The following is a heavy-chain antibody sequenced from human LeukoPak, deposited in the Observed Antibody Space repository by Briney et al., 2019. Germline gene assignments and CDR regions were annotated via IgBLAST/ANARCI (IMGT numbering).Heavy chain of an antibody. D-gene: IGHD3-22*01. J-gene: IGHJ4*02. CDR2: IYYSGSP. CDR3: ARQTYYYDSSGYYHYYFDS. Sequence: SEPLSLTCTVSGGSISSSSYYWRWIRQPPGKGLEWIGSIYYSGSPYYNPSLKSRVTISVDTSKIQFSLKLSSVTAADTAVYYCARQTYYYDSSGYYHYYFDSWGQGTLVTVSS. V-gene: IGHV4-39*01. CDR1: GGSISSSSYY.